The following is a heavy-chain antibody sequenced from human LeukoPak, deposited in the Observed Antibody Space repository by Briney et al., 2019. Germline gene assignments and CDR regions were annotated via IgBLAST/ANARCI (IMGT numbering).Heavy chain of an antibody. CDR3: ARVSWSLAFDI. V-gene: IGHV3-23*01. D-gene: IGHD6-13*01. CDR1: GITLSNYG. CDR2: ISDSGGRT. Sequence: GGSLRLSCAVPGITLSNYGMSWVRQAPGKGLEWVAGISDSGGRTNYADSVKGRFTISRDNSKNTLYLQMNSLRAEDTAVYYCARVSWSLAFDIWGQGTMVTVSS. J-gene: IGHJ3*02.